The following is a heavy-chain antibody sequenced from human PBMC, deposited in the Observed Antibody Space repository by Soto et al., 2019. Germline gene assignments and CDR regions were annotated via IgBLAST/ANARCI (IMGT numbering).Heavy chain of an antibody. D-gene: IGHD2-15*01. V-gene: IGHV1-69*01. CDR3: ARDRTDTLEDRYYGMDL. Sequence: QVQLVQSGAEVRKPGSSVKVSCKAAGGTFSNYGLSWVRQAPGQGLEWMGGVIPMFGTANYAQKFQGRVTITADESTRTAYIDLSSLASGDTAVYYCARDRTDTLEDRYYGMDLWGQGTTVIVSS. CDR2: VIPMFGTA. CDR1: GGTFSNYG. J-gene: IGHJ6*02.